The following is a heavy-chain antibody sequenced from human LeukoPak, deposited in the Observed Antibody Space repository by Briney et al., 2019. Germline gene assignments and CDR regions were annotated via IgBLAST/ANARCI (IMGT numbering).Heavy chain of an antibody. J-gene: IGHJ6*02. CDR1: GGSISTISW. CDR2: INHSGST. Sequence: SETLSLTCAVSGGSISTISWWTWVRQPPGKGLEWIGEINHSGSTNYNPSLKSRVTISVDTSKNQFSLKLSSVTAADTAVYYCARGGRLWFGELYYYYYGMDVWGQGTTVTVSS. D-gene: IGHD3-10*01. CDR3: ARGGRLWFGELYYYYYGMDV. V-gene: IGHV4-4*02.